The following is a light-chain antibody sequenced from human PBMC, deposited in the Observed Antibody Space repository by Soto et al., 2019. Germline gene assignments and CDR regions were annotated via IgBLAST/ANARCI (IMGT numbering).Light chain of an antibody. CDR2: KAS. Sequence: DIQMTQSPSTLSGSVGDRVTITCRASQTISSWLAWYQQKPGKAPKLLIYKASTLKSGVPSRFSGSGSGTEFTLTISSLQPDDVATYYCQHYYSYSDAFGQGNKVELK. V-gene: IGKV1-5*03. J-gene: IGKJ1*01. CDR1: QTISSW. CDR3: QHYYSYSDA.